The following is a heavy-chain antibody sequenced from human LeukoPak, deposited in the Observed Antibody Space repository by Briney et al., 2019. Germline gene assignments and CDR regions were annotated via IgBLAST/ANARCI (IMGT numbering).Heavy chain of an antibody. V-gene: IGHV4-59*01. CDR2: IYSSGNT. CDR1: GGSISGYY. CDR3: AREVPDTAMVPL. D-gene: IGHD5-18*01. J-gene: IGHJ4*02. Sequence: SETLSLTCTVSGGSISGYYWSWIRQPPGKGLEWIGYIYSSGNTNYNPSLKSRVTISVDTSKNLFSLKLSSVTAADTAVYYCAREVPDTAMVPLWGQGTLVTVSS.